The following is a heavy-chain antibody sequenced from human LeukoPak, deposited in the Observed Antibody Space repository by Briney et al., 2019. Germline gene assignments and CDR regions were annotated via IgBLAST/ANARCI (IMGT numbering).Heavy chain of an antibody. D-gene: IGHD2-15*01. Sequence: PGGSLRLSCAASGFTFSSYSMNWVRQAPGKGLEWVLSISSSSSYIYYADSVKGRFTISRDNAKNSLYLQMNSLRAEDTAVYYCARTLAAAGHNWFDPWGQGTLVTVSS. CDR3: ARTLAAAGHNWFDP. V-gene: IGHV3-21*01. CDR1: GFTFSSYS. CDR2: ISSSSSYI. J-gene: IGHJ5*02.